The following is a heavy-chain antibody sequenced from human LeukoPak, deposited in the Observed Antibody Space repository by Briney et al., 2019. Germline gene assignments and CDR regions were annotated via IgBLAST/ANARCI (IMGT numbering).Heavy chain of an antibody. Sequence: ASVKVSCKASGYTFTSYGISWVRQAPGQGLEWMGWISAYNGNTNYAQKLQGRVTMTTDTSTSTAYVELRSLRSDDTAVYYCARGSTSVRDYYYYGMDVWGKGTTVTVSS. D-gene: IGHD2-2*01. CDR2: ISAYNGNT. CDR3: ARGSTSVRDYYYYGMDV. J-gene: IGHJ6*04. CDR1: GYTFTSYG. V-gene: IGHV1-18*04.